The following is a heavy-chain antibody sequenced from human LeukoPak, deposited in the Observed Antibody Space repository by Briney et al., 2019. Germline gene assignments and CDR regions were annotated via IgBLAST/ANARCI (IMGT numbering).Heavy chain of an antibody. V-gene: IGHV1-2*02. D-gene: IGHD1-26*01. CDR1: GYPFTNFY. J-gene: IGHJ4*01. CDR2: VNPKSGDT. Sequence: ASVKVSCKPSGYPFTNFYIHWVRQAPGQGLEWMGWVNPKSGDTKYAQKFQDRISITRDTSISTAYMEVNRLTSDDSAVYYCARDGVLVGSTVLNYWGQGTLVTVAS. CDR3: ARDGVLVGSTVLNY.